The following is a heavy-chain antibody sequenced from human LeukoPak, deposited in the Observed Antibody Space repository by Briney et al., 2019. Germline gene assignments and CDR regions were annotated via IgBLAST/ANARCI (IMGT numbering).Heavy chain of an antibody. J-gene: IGHJ4*02. D-gene: IGHD6-13*01. CDR3: ATRGIVSTGICY. Sequence: ASVKVSCKASGGTFSSYAISWVRQAPGQGLEWMGGIIPIFGTANYAQKFQGRVTITADKSTSTAYMELNRLRSDDTAIYYCATRGIVSTGICYWGQGTLVTVSS. V-gene: IGHV1-69*06. CDR2: IIPIFGTA. CDR1: GGTFSSYA.